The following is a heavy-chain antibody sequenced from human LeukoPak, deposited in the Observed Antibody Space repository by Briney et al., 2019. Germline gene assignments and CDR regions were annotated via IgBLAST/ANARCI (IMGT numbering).Heavy chain of an antibody. Sequence: GGSLRLSCTASGFTFSSYDMHWVRQGTGKGLEWVSAIGTAGDTYYGGSVKGRFTISRDNAKNSLYLQMNSLRAEDTAVYYCARLREIPVFGVVTKSTSYFDYWGQGTLVTVSS. J-gene: IGHJ4*02. D-gene: IGHD3-3*01. CDR1: GFTFSSYD. CDR2: IGTAGDT. CDR3: ARLREIPVFGVVTKSTSYFDY. V-gene: IGHV3-13*01.